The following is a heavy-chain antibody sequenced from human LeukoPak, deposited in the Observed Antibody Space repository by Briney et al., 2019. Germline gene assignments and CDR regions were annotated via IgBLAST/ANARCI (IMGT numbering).Heavy chain of an antibody. D-gene: IGHD4-17*01. CDR2: IYYSGST. J-gene: IGHJ2*01. CDR3: ARGNHDYGDYDGPYWYFDL. CDR1: GGSISSYY. V-gene: IGHV4-59*01. Sequence: SETLSLTCTVSGGSISSYYWSWIRQPPGKGLEWIGYIYYSGSTNYNPSLKSRVTISVDTSKNQFSLKLSSVTAADTAVYYCARGNHDYGDYDGPYWYFDLWGRGTLVTVSS.